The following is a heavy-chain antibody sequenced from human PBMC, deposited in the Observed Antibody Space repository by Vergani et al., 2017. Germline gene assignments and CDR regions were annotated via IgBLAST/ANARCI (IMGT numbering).Heavy chain of an antibody. V-gene: IGHV3-30-3*01. D-gene: IGHD6-19*01. CDR1: GFTFSSYA. CDR3: ARDLGSGWFFDY. Sequence: VQLVESGGGLVQPGGSLRLSCAASGFTFSSYAMHWVRQAPGKGLEWVAVISYDGSNKYYADSVKGRFTISRDNSKNTLYLQMNSLRAEDTAVYYCARDLGSGWFFDYWGQGTLVTVSS. J-gene: IGHJ4*02. CDR2: ISYDGSNK.